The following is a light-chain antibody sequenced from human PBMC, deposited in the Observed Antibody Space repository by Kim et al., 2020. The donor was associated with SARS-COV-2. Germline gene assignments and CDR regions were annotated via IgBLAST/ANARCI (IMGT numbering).Light chain of an antibody. CDR3: AAWDDSLNGSV. CDR2: SND. J-gene: IGLJ3*02. Sequence: GGGVTVSCSGSSSNSGSDVVNWYQQLPGTAPKLLIYSNDYRPSGVPDRFSGSKSGTSASLAISGLQSEDEADYYCAAWDDSLNGSVFGGGTQLTVL. V-gene: IGLV1-44*01. CDR1: SSNSGSDV.